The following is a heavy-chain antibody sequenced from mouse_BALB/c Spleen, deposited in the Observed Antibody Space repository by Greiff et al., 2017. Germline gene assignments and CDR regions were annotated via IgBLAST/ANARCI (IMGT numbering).Heavy chain of an antibody. CDR2: IDPANGNT. V-gene: IGHV14-3*02. CDR1: GFNIKDTY. J-gene: IGHJ4*01. Sequence: EVQLQQSGAELVKPGASVKLSCTASGFNIKDTYMHWVKQRPEQGLEWIGRIDPANGNTKYDPKFQGKATKTADTSSNTAYLQLSSLTSEDTAVYYCTSYGSSYVYAMDYWGQGTSVTVSS. CDR3: TSYGSSYVYAMDY. D-gene: IGHD1-1*01.